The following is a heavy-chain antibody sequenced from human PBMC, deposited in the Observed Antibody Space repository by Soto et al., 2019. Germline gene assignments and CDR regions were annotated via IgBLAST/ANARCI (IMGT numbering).Heavy chain of an antibody. J-gene: IGHJ6*02. V-gene: IGHV4-34*01. CDR3: ARGPIAAAGTNFYYGMDV. Sequence: PSETLSVTYAIYVGSFSGYNWSGIRQPPGKGLEWIGEINHSGSTNYNPSLKSRVTISVDTSKNQFSLKLSSVTAADTAVYYCARGPIAAAGTNFYYGMDVWGQGTTVTVSS. D-gene: IGHD6-13*01. CDR2: INHSGST. CDR1: VGSFSGYN.